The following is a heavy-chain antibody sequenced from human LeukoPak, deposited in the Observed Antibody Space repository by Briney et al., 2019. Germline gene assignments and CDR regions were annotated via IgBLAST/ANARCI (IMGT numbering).Heavy chain of an antibody. Sequence: GGSLRLSCAASGFTFSSYAMHWVRQAPGKGLEWVAVISYDGSNKYYADSVKGRFTISRDNSKNTLYLQMNSLRAEDTAVYYCARDQRIVVVPAATFTRPNWFDPWGQGTLVTVSS. CDR1: GFTFSSYA. CDR3: ARDQRIVVVPAATFTRPNWFDP. V-gene: IGHV3-30-3*01. D-gene: IGHD2-2*01. J-gene: IGHJ5*02. CDR2: ISYDGSNK.